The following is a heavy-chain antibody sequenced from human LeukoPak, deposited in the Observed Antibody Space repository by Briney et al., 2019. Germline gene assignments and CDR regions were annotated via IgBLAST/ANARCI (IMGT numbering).Heavy chain of an antibody. V-gene: IGHV4-34*01. D-gene: IGHD3-3*01. J-gene: IGHJ4*02. CDR2: INHSGST. CDR1: GGSMSNYY. CDR3: ARGRFRYYFDY. Sequence: SETLSLTCAVSGGSMSNYYWSWIRQPPGKGLEWIGEINHSGSTNYNPSLKSRVTISVDTSKNQFSLKLSSVTAADTAVYYCARGRFRYYFDYWGQGTLVTVSS.